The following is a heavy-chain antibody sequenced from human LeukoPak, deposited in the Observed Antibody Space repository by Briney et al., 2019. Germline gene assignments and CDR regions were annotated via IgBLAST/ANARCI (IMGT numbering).Heavy chain of an antibody. CDR2: ISYDGSNK. V-gene: IGHV3-30*04. Sequence: GGSLRLSCAASGFTFSSYAMHWVRQAPGKGLEWVAVISYDGSNKYYADSVKGRFTISTDNSKNTLYLQMNSLRAEDTAIYYCARVHDTTGYYHYFDSWGQGTLVTVSS. CDR1: GFTFSSYA. J-gene: IGHJ4*02. CDR3: ARVHDTTGYYHYFDS. D-gene: IGHD3-9*01.